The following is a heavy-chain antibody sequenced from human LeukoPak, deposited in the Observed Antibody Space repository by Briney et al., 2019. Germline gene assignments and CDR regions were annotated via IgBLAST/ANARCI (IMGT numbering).Heavy chain of an antibody. CDR2: IYYSGST. CDR3: ARTTEGGYTYGYFYYYYMDV. D-gene: IGHD5-18*01. J-gene: IGHJ6*03. V-gene: IGHV4-59*01. CDR1: GGSISSYY. Sequence: SETLSLTCSVSGGSISSYYWSWIRQPPGKGLEWIGYIYYSGSTNYNPSLKSRVTISVDTSKNQFSLKLTSVTAADTAVYYCARTTEGGYTYGYFYYYYMDVWGKGTTVTISS.